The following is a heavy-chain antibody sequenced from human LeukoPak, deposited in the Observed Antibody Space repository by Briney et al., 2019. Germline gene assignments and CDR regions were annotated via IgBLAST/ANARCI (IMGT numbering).Heavy chain of an antibody. CDR3: ARVYHGDYDLDY. V-gene: IGHV1-8*03. CDR1: GYTFTSYD. J-gene: IGHJ4*02. Sequence: ASVKVSCKASGYTFTSYDINWVRQATGQGLEWMGWTNPNSGNTGYAQKFQGRVTITRNTSISTAYMELSSLRSEDTAVYYCARVYHGDYDLDYWGQGTLVTVSP. CDR2: TNPNSGNT. D-gene: IGHD4-17*01.